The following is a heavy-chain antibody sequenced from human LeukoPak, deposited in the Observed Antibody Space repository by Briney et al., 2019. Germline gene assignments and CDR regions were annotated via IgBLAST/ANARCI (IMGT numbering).Heavy chain of an antibody. D-gene: IGHD6-13*01. CDR1: GGSISSSSYY. Sequence: PSETLSLTCTVSGGSISSSSYYWGWIRQPPGKGLEWIGSIYYSGSTYYNPSLKSRVTISVDTSKNQFSLKLSSVTAADTAVYYCARLTSGYSSSWSYGGDYYYYYGMDVWGQGTTVTVSS. CDR2: IYYSGST. J-gene: IGHJ6*02. CDR3: ARLTSGYSSSWSYGGDYYYYYGMDV. V-gene: IGHV4-39*01.